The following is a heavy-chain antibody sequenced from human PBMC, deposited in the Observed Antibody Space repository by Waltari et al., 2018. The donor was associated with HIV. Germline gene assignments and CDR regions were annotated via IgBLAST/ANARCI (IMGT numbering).Heavy chain of an antibody. CDR3: ATTHGSGDYDNDFDY. Sequence: EVQLVESGGGWVQPGGSLTLTCEASGFTFSFYWLSWVRQAPGKGLEWGANINQAGTERHYVDSVRGRFTISRDNGKTSLFLQMNSLSVDDTAVYYCATTHGSGDYDNDFDYWGQGTLV. V-gene: IGHV3-7*01. CDR2: INQAGTER. J-gene: IGHJ4*02. D-gene: IGHD3-10*01. CDR1: GFTFSFYW.